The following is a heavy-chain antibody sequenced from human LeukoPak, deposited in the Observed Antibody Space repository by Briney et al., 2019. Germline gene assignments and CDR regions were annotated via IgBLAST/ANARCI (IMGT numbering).Heavy chain of an antibody. CDR3: AKIFPPSYYYDSSGYYDPFDY. CDR2: ISGDGGST. J-gene: IGHJ4*02. V-gene: IGHV3-43*02. Sequence: GGSLRLSCAASGFTFDDYAMHWVRHTPGKGLEWVSLISGDGGSTYYADSVKGRFTISRDNSKNSLYLQMNSLRTEDTALYYCAKIFPPSYYYDSSGYYDPFDYWGQGTLVTVSS. CDR1: GFTFDDYA. D-gene: IGHD3-22*01.